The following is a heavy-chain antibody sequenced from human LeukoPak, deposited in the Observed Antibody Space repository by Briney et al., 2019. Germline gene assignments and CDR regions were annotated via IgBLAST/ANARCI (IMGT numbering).Heavy chain of an antibody. J-gene: IGHJ4*02. CDR3: ARVSRYCSSTSCPPALGY. CDR2: IIPILGMA. Sequence: SVKVSCKASGGTFSSYTISWVRQAPGQGLKWMGRIIPILGMANYAQKFQGRVTITADKSTSTAYMELSSLGSEDTAVYYCARVSRYCSSTSCPPALGYWGQGTLVTVSS. CDR1: GGTFSSYT. V-gene: IGHV1-69*02. D-gene: IGHD2-2*01.